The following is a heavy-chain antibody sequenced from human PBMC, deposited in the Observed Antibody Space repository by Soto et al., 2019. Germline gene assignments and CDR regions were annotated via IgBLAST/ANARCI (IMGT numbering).Heavy chain of an antibody. Sequence: QVQLEESGGGVVQPGRSLRLSCVGFGFTFSNSGMHWVRRAPGKGLAWVAVIYYDVRSTFYADVVKGRFTVSRDNSKNTMYLEIQSLRVDDTTVYYCARARGGSLYMHLWGRVPLVTVAS. D-gene: IGHD6-13*01. V-gene: IGHV3-33*01. CDR1: GFTFSNSG. J-gene: IGHJ4*02. CDR2: IYYDVRST. CDR3: ARARGGSLYMHL.